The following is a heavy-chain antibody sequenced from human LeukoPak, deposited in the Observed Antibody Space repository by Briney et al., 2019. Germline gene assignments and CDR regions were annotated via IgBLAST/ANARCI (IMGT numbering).Heavy chain of an antibody. D-gene: IGHD6-13*01. Sequence: GGSLRLSCAASGFTFDDYAMHWVRQAPGKGLEWVSLISWDGGSTYYADSVKGRFTISRDNSKNSLYLQMNSLRAEDTALYYCAKDISVVEPWQQLDHFDYWGQGTLVTLSS. CDR1: GFTFDDYA. V-gene: IGHV3-43D*04. CDR2: ISWDGGST. CDR3: AKDISVVEPWQQLDHFDY. J-gene: IGHJ4*02.